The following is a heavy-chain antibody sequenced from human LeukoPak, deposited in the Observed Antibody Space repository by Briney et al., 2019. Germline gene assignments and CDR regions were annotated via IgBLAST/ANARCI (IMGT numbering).Heavy chain of an antibody. CDR3: ARFPHPYCSSAGCPNWLDP. V-gene: IGHV3-48*04. Sequence: GGSLRLSCAASGFTFNTYTMNWVRQAPGKGLEWVSYISRSGDSLYYADSVEGRFTISRDNAKNSLFLQMNSLRADDTAVYYCARFPHPYCSSAGCPNWLDPWGQGTLVTVSS. CDR1: GFTFNTYT. J-gene: IGHJ5*02. CDR2: ISRSGDSL. D-gene: IGHD2-2*01.